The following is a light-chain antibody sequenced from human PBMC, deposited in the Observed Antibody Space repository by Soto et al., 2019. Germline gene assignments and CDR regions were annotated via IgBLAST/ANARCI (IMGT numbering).Light chain of an antibody. CDR2: GAS. Sequence: EIVMTQSPATLSVSPGERATLSCRASQGVSSNLAWYQQKPGQAPRLLIYGASTRATGIPARFSGSGSGTEFTLTISSLQPEDFAVYYCQQYNNWPETFGQGTKVDIK. CDR3: QQYNNWPET. V-gene: IGKV3-15*01. J-gene: IGKJ1*01. CDR1: QGVSSN.